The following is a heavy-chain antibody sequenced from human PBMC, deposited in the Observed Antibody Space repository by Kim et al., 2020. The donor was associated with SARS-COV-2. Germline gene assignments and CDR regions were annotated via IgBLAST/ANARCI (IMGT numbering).Heavy chain of an antibody. Sequence: KGRFTISRDNSKNTLYLQMNSLRAEDTAVYYCAKTGGFLVGELLTWYFDLWGRGTLVTVSS. D-gene: IGHD1-26*01. J-gene: IGHJ2*01. V-gene: IGHV3-23*01. CDR3: AKTGGFLVGELLTWYFDL.